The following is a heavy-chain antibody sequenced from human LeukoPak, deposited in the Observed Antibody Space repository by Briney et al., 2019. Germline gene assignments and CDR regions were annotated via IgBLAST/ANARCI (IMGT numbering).Heavy chain of an antibody. CDR2: IYCSGST. V-gene: IGHV4-59*01. CDR1: GGSISSYY. J-gene: IGHJ3*02. Sequence: SETLSLTCTVSGGSISSYYWSWIRQPPGKGLEWIGYIYCSGSTNYNPSLKSRVTISVDTSKNQFSLKLSSVTAADTAVYYCARVVADDAFDIWGQGTMVTVSS. D-gene: IGHD5-12*01. CDR3: ARVVADDAFDI.